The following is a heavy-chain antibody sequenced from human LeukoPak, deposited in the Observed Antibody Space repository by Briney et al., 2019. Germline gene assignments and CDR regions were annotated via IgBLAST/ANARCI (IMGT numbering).Heavy chain of an antibody. D-gene: IGHD4-11*01. Sequence: GASVKVSCKASGYTFTSYGISWVRQSPGQGLEWMGWISAYNGNTNYAQKLQGRVTMTTDTSTSTAYMELRSLRSDDTAVYYCASSQVYSNYAGRKGLDYWGQGTLVTVSS. CDR1: GYTFTSYG. J-gene: IGHJ4*02. V-gene: IGHV1-18*01. CDR3: ASSQVYSNYAGRKGLDY. CDR2: ISAYNGNT.